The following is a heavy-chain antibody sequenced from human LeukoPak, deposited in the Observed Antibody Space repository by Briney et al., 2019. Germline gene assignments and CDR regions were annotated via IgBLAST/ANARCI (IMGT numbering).Heavy chain of an antibody. Sequence: GGSLRLSCAASGFTFSGSAMHWVRQASGKGLEWVGRIRSKANSYATAYAASVKGRFTISRDDSKNTAYLQMNSLRAEDTAVYYCAKNWGIQLWANFDYWGQGTLVTVSS. J-gene: IGHJ4*02. CDR3: AKNWGIQLWANFDY. CDR2: IRSKANSYAT. D-gene: IGHD5-18*01. CDR1: GFTFSGSA. V-gene: IGHV3-73*01.